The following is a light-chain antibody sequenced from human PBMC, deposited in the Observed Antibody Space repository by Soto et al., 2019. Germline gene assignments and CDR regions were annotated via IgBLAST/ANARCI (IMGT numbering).Light chain of an antibody. CDR3: ISYTDRQSYL. Sequence: QSLLTQPACVSLSPGQSITISCSGTSSDIGSYDHVAWYQQFPGKSPKLIIYAVSDRPSGVSDRFSGSKSGISASLTISGLQTEDEADYYCISYTDRQSYLFGTGTKVTVL. J-gene: IGLJ1*01. CDR1: SSDIGSYDH. CDR2: AVS. V-gene: IGLV2-14*03.